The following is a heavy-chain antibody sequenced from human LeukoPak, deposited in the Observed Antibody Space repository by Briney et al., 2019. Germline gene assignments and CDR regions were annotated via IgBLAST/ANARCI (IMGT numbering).Heavy chain of an antibody. CDR2: IYSGGST. Sequence: PGGSLRLSCAASGSTVSSNYMSWVRQAPGKGLEWVSVIYSGGSTYYADSVKGRFTISRDNSKNTLYLQMNSLRAEDTAVYYCATQFDTAMVLYFDYWGQGTLVTVSS. J-gene: IGHJ4*02. D-gene: IGHD5-18*01. CDR1: GSTVSSNY. CDR3: ATQFDTAMVLYFDY. V-gene: IGHV3-53*01.